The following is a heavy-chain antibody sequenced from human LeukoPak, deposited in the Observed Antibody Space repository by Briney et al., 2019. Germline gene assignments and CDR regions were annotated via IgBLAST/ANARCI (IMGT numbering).Heavy chain of an antibody. D-gene: IGHD6-6*01. CDR1: GFTFSSYW. CDR2: IKQDGSEK. CDR3: ASQGYSSSSRDFFDY. J-gene: IGHJ4*02. V-gene: IGHV3-7*01. Sequence: GGSLRLSCAASGFTFSSYWMSWVRQAPGKGLEWGANIKQDGSEKYYVDSVKGRFTISRDNAKNSLYLQMNSLRAEDTAVYYCASQGYSSSSRDFFDYWGQGTLVTVSS.